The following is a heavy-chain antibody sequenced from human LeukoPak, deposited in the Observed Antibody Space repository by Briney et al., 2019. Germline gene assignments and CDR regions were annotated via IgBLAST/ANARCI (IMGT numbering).Heavy chain of an antibody. CDR2: IKQDGSEK. CDR1: GFTFSSYW. D-gene: IGHD2-2*01. V-gene: IGHV3-7*01. CDR3: AKDESYCSSTSCYPYYMDV. Sequence: GGSLRLSCAASGFTFSSYWMSWVRQAPGKGLEWVANIKQDGSEKYYVDSVKGRFTISRDNAKNSLYLQMNSLRAEDTAVYYCAKDESYCSSTSCYPYYMDVWGKGTTVTVSS. J-gene: IGHJ6*03.